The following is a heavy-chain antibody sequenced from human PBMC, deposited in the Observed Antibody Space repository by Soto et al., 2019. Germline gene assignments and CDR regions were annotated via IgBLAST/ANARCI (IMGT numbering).Heavy chain of an antibody. CDR3: ARDYTAMVNFDY. V-gene: IGHV3-21*01. D-gene: IGHD5-18*01. CDR1: GFTFSSYS. J-gene: IGHJ4*02. Sequence: LRLSCAASGFTFSSYSMNWVRQAPGKGLEWVSSISSSSSYIYYADSVKGRFTISRDNAKNSLYLQMNSLRAEDTAVYYCARDYTAMVNFDYWGQGTLVTVSS. CDR2: ISSSSSYI.